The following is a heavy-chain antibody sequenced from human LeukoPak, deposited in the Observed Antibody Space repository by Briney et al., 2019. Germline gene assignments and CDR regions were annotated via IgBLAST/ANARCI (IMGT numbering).Heavy chain of an antibody. V-gene: IGHV3-66*01. CDR3: ASTYSSGWPFDY. CDR1: GFTFSSYA. J-gene: IGHJ4*02. Sequence: GGSLRLSCAASGFTFSSYAMSWVRQAPGKGLEWVSVIYSGGSTYYADSVKGRFTISRDNSKNTLYLQMNSLRAEDTAVYYCASTYSSGWPFDYWGQGTLVTVSS. D-gene: IGHD6-19*01. CDR2: IYSGGST.